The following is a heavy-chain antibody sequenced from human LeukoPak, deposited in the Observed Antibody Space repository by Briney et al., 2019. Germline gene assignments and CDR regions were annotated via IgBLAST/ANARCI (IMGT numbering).Heavy chain of an antibody. D-gene: IGHD6-13*01. Sequence: RASVKVSCKASGGTFSNYAVTWVRQAPGQGLEWMGRIIPILAITNYAQKFQGRVTITADKSTSTAYMELSSVTAADTAVYYCAREYSSSRGDWFDPWGQGTLVTVSS. CDR3: AREYSSSRGDWFDP. CDR2: IIPILAIT. V-gene: IGHV1-69*04. J-gene: IGHJ5*02. CDR1: GGTFSNYA.